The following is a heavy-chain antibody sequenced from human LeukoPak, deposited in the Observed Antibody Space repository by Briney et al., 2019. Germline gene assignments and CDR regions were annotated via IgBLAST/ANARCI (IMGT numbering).Heavy chain of an antibody. CDR1: GGSISSGDYY. Sequence: PSQTLSLTCTVSGGSISSGDYYWSWIRQPPGKGLEWIGYIYCSGSTYYNPSLKSRVTISVDTSKNQFSLKLSSVTAADTAVYYCARGGGDWFEFDYWGQGTLVTVSS. V-gene: IGHV4-30-4*01. D-gene: IGHD2-21*02. J-gene: IGHJ4*02. CDR2: IYCSGST. CDR3: ARGGGDWFEFDY.